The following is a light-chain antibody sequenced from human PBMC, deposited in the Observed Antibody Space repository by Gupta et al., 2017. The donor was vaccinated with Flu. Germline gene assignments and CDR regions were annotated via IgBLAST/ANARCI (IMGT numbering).Light chain of an antibody. CDR2: LGS. V-gene: IGKV2-28*01. CDR1: QSRRQNNGFNY. J-gene: IGKJ5*01. CDR3: RQAQQSPLLT. Sequence: TPGETASIYCRSSQSRRQNNGFNYLAWYMQKPLQAPQLLIYLGSHRDAGVTDRFRGRGSGIDLTLKISRGEAEDLGGYYYRQAQQSPLLTFGQGTRLEIK.